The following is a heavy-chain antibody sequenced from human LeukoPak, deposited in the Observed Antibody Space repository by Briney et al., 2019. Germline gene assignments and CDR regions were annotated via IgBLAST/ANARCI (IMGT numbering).Heavy chain of an antibody. CDR3: ARDLPSYDILTGYHASFVS. D-gene: IGHD3-9*01. CDR1: GFTFSDYY. CDR2: ISSSGSTI. V-gene: IGHV3-11*01. Sequence: GGSLRLSCAASGFTFSDYYMSWIRQAPGKGLEWVSYISSSGSTIYYADSVKGRFTISTDNAKNSLYLQMNSLRAEDTAVYYCARDLPSYDILTGYHASFVSWGQGALVSVSS. J-gene: IGHJ4*02.